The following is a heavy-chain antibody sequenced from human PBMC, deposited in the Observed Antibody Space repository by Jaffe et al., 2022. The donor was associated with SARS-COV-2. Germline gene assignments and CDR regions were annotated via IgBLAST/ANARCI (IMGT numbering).Heavy chain of an antibody. CDR1: GFTFSTSG. CDR2: ITSNSAYI. D-gene: IGHD3-16*01. Sequence: EVQLVESGGGLVKPGGSLRLSCAASGFTFSTSGMNWVRQAPGKGLEWVSSITSNSAYIFYADSVKGRLTISRDNAKNSLYLQMNSLRAEDTAVYYCARMGPIYWYFDLWGRGTLVTVSS. CDR3: ARMGPIYWYFDL. J-gene: IGHJ2*01. V-gene: IGHV3-21*01.